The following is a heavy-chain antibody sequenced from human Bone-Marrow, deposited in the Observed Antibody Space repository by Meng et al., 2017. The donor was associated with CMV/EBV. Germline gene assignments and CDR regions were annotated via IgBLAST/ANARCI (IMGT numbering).Heavy chain of an antibody. CDR3: ARAIAAADPFFDY. D-gene: IGHD6-13*01. CDR1: GFTVSSNY. CDR2: IYSGGST. J-gene: IGHJ4*02. Sequence: GESLKISCAASGFTVSSNYMSWVRQAPGKGLEWVSVIYSGGSTYYADSVKGRFTISRDNSKNTLYLQMNSLRAEDTAVYYCARAIAAADPFFDYWGQGTLVTVS. V-gene: IGHV3-53*01.